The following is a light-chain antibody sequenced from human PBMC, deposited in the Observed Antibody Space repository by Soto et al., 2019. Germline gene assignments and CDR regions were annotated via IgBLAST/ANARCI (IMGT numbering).Light chain of an antibody. V-gene: IGKV3-15*01. CDR2: GAS. CDR3: QQYNNWPPVT. Sequence: EIVMTQSPATLSVSPGERATLSCRASQSVSSNLAWYQQKPGQAPRLFIYGASTRATGIPARFSGSGSGTEFTLTISSLQSEDFAVYYCQQYNNWPPVTFGQGTKVDIK. CDR1: QSVSSN. J-gene: IGKJ1*01.